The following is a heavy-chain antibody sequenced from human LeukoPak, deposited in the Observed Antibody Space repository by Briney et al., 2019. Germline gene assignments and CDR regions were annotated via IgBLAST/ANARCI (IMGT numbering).Heavy chain of an antibody. J-gene: IGHJ4*02. CDR1: GGSISSGGDY. D-gene: IGHD2-2*01. Sequence: SETLSLTCTVSGGSISSGGDYWSWIRQPPGKGLAWVGYIYHSGSTYYNPSLKSRVTISVDRSKNQFSLKLSSVTAADTAVYYCARDLGSCSSTSCSLDYWGQGTLVTVSS. CDR2: IYHSGST. CDR3: ARDLGSCSSTSCSLDY. V-gene: IGHV4-30-2*01.